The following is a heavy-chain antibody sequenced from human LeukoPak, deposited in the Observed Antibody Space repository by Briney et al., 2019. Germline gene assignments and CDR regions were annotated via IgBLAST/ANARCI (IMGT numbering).Heavy chain of an antibody. Sequence: PSEILSLTCTVSGGSLSSGGSYWSWIRQHPGKGLGWIGYTYYTESTYYNSSLKSRVTISVQTSKNQFYLKLSSVTAADTAVYYCARVIPGEVVVPAALFDYWGQGTLVTVSS. CDR2: TYYTEST. CDR3: ARVIPGEVVVPAALFDY. D-gene: IGHD2-2*01. CDR1: GGSLSSGGSY. V-gene: IGHV4-31*03. J-gene: IGHJ4*02.